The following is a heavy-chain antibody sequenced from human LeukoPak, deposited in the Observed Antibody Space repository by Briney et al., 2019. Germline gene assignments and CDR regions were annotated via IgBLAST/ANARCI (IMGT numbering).Heavy chain of an antibody. V-gene: IGHV1-3*03. CDR2: INADNGNT. Sequence: ASVKVSCKASGYTFTTYAMHWVRQAPGQRLEWMGWINADNGNTKYSQEFQGRVTITRDTSASTAYMELSSLRSEDMAVYYCARGYSRSSTRAWWSDPWGQGTLVTVSS. D-gene: IGHD6-6*01. J-gene: IGHJ5*02. CDR1: GYTFTTYA. CDR3: ARGYSRSSTRAWWSDP.